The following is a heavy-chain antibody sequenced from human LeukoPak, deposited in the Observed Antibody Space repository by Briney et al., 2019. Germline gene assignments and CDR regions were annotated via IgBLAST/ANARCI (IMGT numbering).Heavy chain of an antibody. CDR1: GFTFSSYW. CDR2: IKQDGSEK. CDR3: ARGYDSGYYSYFDY. V-gene: IGHV3-7*03. D-gene: IGHD3-22*01. Sequence: PGGSLRLSCAASGFTFSSYWMSWVRQAPGKGLEWVANIKQDGSEKYYVDSVKGRFTISRDNAKNSLYLQMNSLRAEDTAVYYCARGYDSGYYSYFDYWGQGTLVTVSS. J-gene: IGHJ4*02.